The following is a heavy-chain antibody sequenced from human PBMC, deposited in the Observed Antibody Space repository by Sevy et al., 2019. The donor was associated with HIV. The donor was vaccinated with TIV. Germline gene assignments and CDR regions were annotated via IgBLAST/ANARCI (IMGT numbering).Heavy chain of an antibody. D-gene: IGHD3-22*01. CDR1: GGSISSGGYY. CDR2: IYYSGST. CDR3: ARGRHYYDSSGYYALTRGAYYFDY. V-gene: IGHV4-31*03. J-gene: IGHJ4*02. Sequence: SETLSLTCIVSGGSISSGGYYWSWIRQHPGKGLEWIGYIYYSGSTYYNPSLKSRVTISVDTSKNQFSLKLSSVTAADTAVYYCARGRHYYDSSGYYALTRGAYYFDYWGQGTLVTVSS.